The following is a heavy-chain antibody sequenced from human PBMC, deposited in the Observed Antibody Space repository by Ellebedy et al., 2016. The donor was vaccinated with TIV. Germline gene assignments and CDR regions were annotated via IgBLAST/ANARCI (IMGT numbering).Heavy chain of an antibody. CDR1: GYSISSGYY. CDR3: ATKTPDYGDYTLDY. Sequence: SETLSLXXTVSGYSISSGYYWGWIRQPPGKGLEWIGSIYHSGSTYYNPSLKSRVTISVDTSKNQFSLKLSSVTAADTAVYYCATKTPDYGDYTLDYWGQGTLVTVSS. CDR2: IYHSGST. D-gene: IGHD4-17*01. V-gene: IGHV4-38-2*02. J-gene: IGHJ4*02.